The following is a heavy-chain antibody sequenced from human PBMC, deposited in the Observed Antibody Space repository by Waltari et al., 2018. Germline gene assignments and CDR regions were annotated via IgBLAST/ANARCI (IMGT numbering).Heavy chain of an antibody. V-gene: IGHV3-30*18. CDR1: GFSLSHFG. CDR3: AKDAFGNTYLDH. CDR2: AFFDGIKT. D-gene: IGHD3-10*01. Sequence: QVQLVESGGGVVQPGMSRRLSCAASGFSLSHFGMHWVRQAPGKGLEWVALAFFDGIKTDYADSVRGRFTISRDNSKNTLYLDINNLRVDDTGIYYCAKDAFGNTYLDHWGQGTVVTVSS. J-gene: IGHJ5*02.